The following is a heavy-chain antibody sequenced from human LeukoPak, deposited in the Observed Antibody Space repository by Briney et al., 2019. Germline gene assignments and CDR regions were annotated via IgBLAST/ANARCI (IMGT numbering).Heavy chain of an antibody. J-gene: IGHJ4*02. Sequence: GGSLRLSCAASGFTFSSYWMSWVRQAPGKGVEWVAKIKQDGREKYYVDSLKGRFTISRNNAKNSLYLQMNSLRAEDTAVYYCASRSSSSSGYWGQGTLVTVSS. CDR2: IKQDGREK. CDR1: GFTFSSYW. CDR3: ASRSSSSSGY. V-gene: IGHV3-7*01. D-gene: IGHD6-6*01.